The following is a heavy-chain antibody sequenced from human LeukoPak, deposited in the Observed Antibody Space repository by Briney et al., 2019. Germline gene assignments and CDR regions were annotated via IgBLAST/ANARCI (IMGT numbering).Heavy chain of an antibody. V-gene: IGHV1-8*01. D-gene: IGHD6-13*01. CDR2: MNPSSGRT. Sequence: ASVKVSCKASGYTLTTYDINWVRQAPGQGLEWMGWMNPSSGRTGYALKFQDRISITRNTSISTAYMELSSLRSEDTAVYYCARRRYSSSWGPRVLYFQHWGQGTLVTVSS. J-gene: IGHJ1*01. CDR1: GYTLTTYD. CDR3: ARRRYSSSWGPRVLYFQH.